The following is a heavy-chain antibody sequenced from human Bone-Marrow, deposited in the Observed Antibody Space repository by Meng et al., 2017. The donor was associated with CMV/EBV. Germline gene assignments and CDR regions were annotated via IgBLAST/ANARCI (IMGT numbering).Heavy chain of an antibody. V-gene: IGHV1-46*01. CDR3: ARDVEQLLSGGYSSSAFDY. Sequence: ASVKVSCKASGYTFTSYYMHWVRQAPGQGLEWMGIINPSGGSTSYAQKFQGRVTMTRDTSTSTVYMELSSLRSEDTAVYYCARDVEQLLSGGYSSSAFDYWGQGTLVTVSS. J-gene: IGHJ4*02. D-gene: IGHD6-13*01. CDR2: INPSGGST. CDR1: GYTFTSYY.